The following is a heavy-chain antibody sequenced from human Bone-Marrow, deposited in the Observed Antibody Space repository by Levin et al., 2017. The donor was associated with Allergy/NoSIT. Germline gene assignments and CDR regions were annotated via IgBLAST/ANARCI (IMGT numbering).Heavy chain of an antibody. J-gene: IGHJ4*02. CDR1: GFTFSTYW. V-gene: IGHV3-74*01. D-gene: IGHD4-11*01. CDR3: VRSYYSSPDN. CDR2: INSDGSST. Sequence: PAGGSLRLSCAASGFTFSTYWMHWVRQPPGKGLVWVSHINSDGSSTNYADSVKGRFTISRDNAKNTLYLQMNSLRAEDTAVYYCVRSYYSSPDNWGQGTLVTVSS.